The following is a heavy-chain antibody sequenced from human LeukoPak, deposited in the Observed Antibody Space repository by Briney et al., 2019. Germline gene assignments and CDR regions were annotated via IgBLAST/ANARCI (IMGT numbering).Heavy chain of an antibody. CDR3: ARLRSDFWSGYTHPYFDY. CDR1: GGSISSSSYS. D-gene: IGHD3-3*01. CDR2: IYYSGTT. J-gene: IGHJ4*02. Sequence: PWETLSLTCTVSGGSISSSSYSWGWIRQPPGKGLEWIGSIYYSGTTYYNPSLKSRVTISVDTSKIQFSLKLSSVAATDTAGYFCARLRSDFWSGYTHPYFDYWGQGNLVTVSS. V-gene: IGHV4-39*01.